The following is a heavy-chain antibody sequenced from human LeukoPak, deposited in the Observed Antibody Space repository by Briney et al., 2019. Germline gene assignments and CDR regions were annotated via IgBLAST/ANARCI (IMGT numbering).Heavy chain of an antibody. CDR2: IKQDGSEK. D-gene: IGHD3-3*01. Sequence: GGSLRLSCTTSGFNFRAYWMGWVRQAPGKGLEWVANIKQDGSEKYYVDSVKGRFTISRDNAKNSLYLQMNSLRAEDTAVYYCARHLHYDFWSGYYTARNYYMDVWGKGTTVTVSS. J-gene: IGHJ6*03. CDR1: GFNFRAYW. V-gene: IGHV3-7*01. CDR3: ARHLHYDFWSGYYTARNYYMDV.